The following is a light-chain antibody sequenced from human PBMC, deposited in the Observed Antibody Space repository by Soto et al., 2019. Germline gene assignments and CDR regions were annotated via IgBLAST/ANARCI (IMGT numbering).Light chain of an antibody. CDR3: QQYGSSLFT. V-gene: IGKV3-20*01. Sequence: ENVLTQSPGTLSLSPGERATLSCRASQSVSSSYLAWYQQKPGQAPRLLIYGASSRATGIPDRFSGSGSGTDFTLTISRLEPEDFAVYYCQQYGSSLFTFGPGTKVDIK. CDR1: QSVSSSY. J-gene: IGKJ3*01. CDR2: GAS.